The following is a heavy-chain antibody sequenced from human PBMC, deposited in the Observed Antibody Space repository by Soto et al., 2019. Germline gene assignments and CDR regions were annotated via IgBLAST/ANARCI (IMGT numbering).Heavy chain of an antibody. Sequence: ASVKVSCKASGYSFTDYYMHWIRQAPGQGLEWMGWIAPHRDGTEFAQKFQGRITLTGDTSTSTAYMELKGLTSADTAVYFCARGHYGYNAFDIWGQVTVVTVSS. CDR1: GYSFTDYY. D-gene: IGHD4-17*01. CDR3: ARGHYGYNAFDI. J-gene: IGHJ3*02. CDR2: IAPHRDGT. V-gene: IGHV1-2*02.